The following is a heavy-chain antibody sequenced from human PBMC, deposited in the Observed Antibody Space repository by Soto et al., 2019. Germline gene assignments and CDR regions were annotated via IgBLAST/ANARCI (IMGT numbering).Heavy chain of an antibody. CDR1: GFTFSSYW. J-gene: IGHJ4*02. CDR3: AKSLSAIPGDS. CDR2: IKQDGSEI. D-gene: IGHD2-2*01. Sequence: EVEQVESGGGLGQSGGSLRLSCAASGFTFSSYWMSWIRQGPGKGPEWVANIKQDGSEIYYVDSVKGRFTISRDNAKSSLYLQMTSLRAEDTAVYHCAKSLSAIPGDSWGQGTLVTVSS. V-gene: IGHV3-7*05.